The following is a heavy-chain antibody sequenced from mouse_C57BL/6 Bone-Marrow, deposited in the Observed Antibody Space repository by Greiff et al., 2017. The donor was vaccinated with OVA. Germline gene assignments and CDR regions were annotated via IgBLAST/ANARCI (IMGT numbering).Heavy chain of an antibody. CDR1: GYTFTSYW. Sequence: QVQLQQPGAELVRPGSSVKLSCKASGYTFTSYWMHWVKQRPIQGLEWIGNIDPSDSETHYNQKFKDKATLTVDKSSSTAYMQRSSLTSEDSAVYYCARDRWLSFAYWGQGTLVTVSA. J-gene: IGHJ3*01. V-gene: IGHV1-52*01. CDR3: ARDRWLSFAY. CDR2: IDPSDSET. D-gene: IGHD2-3*01.